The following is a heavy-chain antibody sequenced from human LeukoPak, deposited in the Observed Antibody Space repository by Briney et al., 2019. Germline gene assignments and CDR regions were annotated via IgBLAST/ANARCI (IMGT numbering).Heavy chain of an antibody. J-gene: IGHJ5*02. D-gene: IGHD6-13*01. V-gene: IGHV3-30*03. CDR2: ISYDGSNK. CDR1: GFTFNNYG. CDR3: ARDRGIGQQLVSWFDP. Sequence: GGSLRLSRAASGFTFNNYGMHWVRQAPGKGLEWVAVISYDGSNKYYADSVKGRFTISRDNSKNTLYLQMNSLRAEDTAVYYCARDRGIGQQLVSWFDPWGQGTLVTVSS.